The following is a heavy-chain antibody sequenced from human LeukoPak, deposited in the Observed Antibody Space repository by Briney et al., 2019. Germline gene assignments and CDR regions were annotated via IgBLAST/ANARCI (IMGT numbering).Heavy chain of an antibody. Sequence: PGGSLRLSCAASGFTVSSNYMSWVRQVPGKGLEWVSVIYSGGSTYYADSVKGRFTISRDNSKNTLYLQVNSLRAEDMAVYYCASHSSSWYGFDHWGQGTLVTVSS. D-gene: IGHD6-13*01. V-gene: IGHV3-53*01. J-gene: IGHJ4*02. CDR2: IYSGGST. CDR1: GFTVSSNY. CDR3: ASHSSSWYGFDH.